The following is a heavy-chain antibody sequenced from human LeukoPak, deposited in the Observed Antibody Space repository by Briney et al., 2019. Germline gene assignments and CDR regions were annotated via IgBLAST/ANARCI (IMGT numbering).Heavy chain of an antibody. Sequence: GGSLRLSCAASGFTFSSYSMNWVRQAPGKGLEWVSAISGSGGSTYYADSVKGRFTISRDNSKNTLYLQMNSLRAEDTAVYYCARDGYSSGWYGISNWFDPWGQGTLVTVSS. CDR1: GFTFSSYS. V-gene: IGHV3-23*01. CDR3: ARDGYSSGWYGISNWFDP. D-gene: IGHD6-19*01. J-gene: IGHJ5*02. CDR2: ISGSGGST.